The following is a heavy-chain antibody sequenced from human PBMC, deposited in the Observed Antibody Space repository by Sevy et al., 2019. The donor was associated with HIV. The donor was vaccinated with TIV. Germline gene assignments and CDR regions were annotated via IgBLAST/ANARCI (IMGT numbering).Heavy chain of an antibody. J-gene: IGHJ4*02. CDR1: GGSISSTNDY. CDR2: VYYSGST. Sequence: SETLSLTCTVSGGSISSTNDYWGWIRQPPGKGLEWIGNVYYSGSTFYNPSLKSRVTISLDTSKNQFSLKLSSVTAADTAVYYCGSTPYYYDSSGHYAFGFWGQGALVTVSS. V-gene: IGHV4-39*01. CDR3: GSTPYYYDSSGHYAFGF. D-gene: IGHD3-22*01.